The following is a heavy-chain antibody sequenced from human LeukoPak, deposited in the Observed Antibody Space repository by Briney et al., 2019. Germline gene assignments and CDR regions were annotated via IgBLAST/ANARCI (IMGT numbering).Heavy chain of an antibody. CDR1: GFTFSSYS. CDR3: ARVVDYYDSSGYLGAFDI. J-gene: IGHJ3*02. V-gene: IGHV3-21*01. Sequence: GSLRLSCAASGFTFSSYSMNWARQAPGKGLEWVSSISSSSYIYYADSVKGRFTISRDNAKNSLYLQMNSLRAEDTAVYYCARVVDYYDSSGYLGAFDIWGQGTMVTVSS. CDR2: ISSSSYI. D-gene: IGHD3-22*01.